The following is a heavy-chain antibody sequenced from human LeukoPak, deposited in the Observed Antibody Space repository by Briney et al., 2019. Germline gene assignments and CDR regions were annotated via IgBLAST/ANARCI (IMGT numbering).Heavy chain of an antibody. D-gene: IGHD3-3*01. Sequence: PGGSLRLSCAASGFTFANNAMSWVRQAPGKGLEWVSAISSIGANIYYADSVRGRFTVSRDNSKNKVYLQMNSLRAEDTAVYYCARYDFWSGYFGYWGQGTLVTVSS. CDR3: ARYDFWSGYFGY. V-gene: IGHV3-23*01. CDR2: ISSIGANI. J-gene: IGHJ4*02. CDR1: GFTFANNA.